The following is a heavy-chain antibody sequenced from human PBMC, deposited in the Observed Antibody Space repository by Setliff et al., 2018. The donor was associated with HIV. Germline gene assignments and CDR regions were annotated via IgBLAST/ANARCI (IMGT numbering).Heavy chain of an antibody. CDR2: IYPGDSDT. Sequence: LKISCKGSAYSFTTFWIAWVRQMPGKGLEWMGIIYPGDSDTTYSPSFQGQVTISVDKSISTAYLQWSSLKASDGAMYYCARQTVHTTHSLDFGSPNRDYYYGMDVWGQGTTVTVSS. D-gene: IGHD1-1*01. CDR3: ARQTVHTTHSLDFGSPNRDYYYGMDV. CDR1: AYSFTTFW. J-gene: IGHJ6*02. V-gene: IGHV5-51*01.